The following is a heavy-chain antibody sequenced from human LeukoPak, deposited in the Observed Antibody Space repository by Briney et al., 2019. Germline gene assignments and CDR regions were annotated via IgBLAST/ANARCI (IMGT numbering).Heavy chain of an antibody. D-gene: IGHD6-13*01. Sequence: ASVKVSCKASGGTFSSYAISWVRQAPGQGLEWMGGIIPIFGTANYAQKFQGRVTITADESTSTAYMELSSLRSEDTAMYYCARDDSEAGIDYWGQGTLVTVSS. J-gene: IGHJ4*02. V-gene: IGHV1-69*13. CDR1: GGTFSSYA. CDR2: IIPIFGTA. CDR3: ARDDSEAGIDY.